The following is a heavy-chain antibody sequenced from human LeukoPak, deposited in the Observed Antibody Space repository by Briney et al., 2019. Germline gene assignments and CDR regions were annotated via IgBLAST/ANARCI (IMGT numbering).Heavy chain of an antibody. V-gene: IGHV4-34*01. CDR1: GGSFSGYY. CDR2: INHSGST. D-gene: IGHD3-22*01. Sequence: SETLSLTCVVYGGSFSGYYWSWIRQPPGKGLEWIGEINHSGSTNYNPSLKSRVTISVDTSKNQFSLKLSSVTAADTAVYYCARATYYYDSSGYRSRTYYFDYWGQGTLVTVSS. CDR3: ARATYYYDSSGYRSRTYYFDY. J-gene: IGHJ4*02.